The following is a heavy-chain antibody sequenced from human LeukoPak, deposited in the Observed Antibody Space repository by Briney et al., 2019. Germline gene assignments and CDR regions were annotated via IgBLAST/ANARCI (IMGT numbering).Heavy chain of an antibody. CDR3: AIDRGY. CDR1: GVTLTTAG. V-gene: IGHV3-23*01. J-gene: IGHJ4*02. Sequence: GGSLRVSCEPSGVTLTTAGISWVRPGPGKGLEWVSAICGSGGNTDYADSVKGRFTISRDNSKNTLYLQMNSLRAEDTAVYYCAIDRGYWGQGTLVTVSS. CDR2: ICGSGGNT.